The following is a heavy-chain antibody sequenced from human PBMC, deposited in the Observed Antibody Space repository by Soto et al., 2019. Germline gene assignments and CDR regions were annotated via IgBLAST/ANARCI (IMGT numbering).Heavy chain of an antibody. V-gene: IGHV3-74*01. CDR1: GFTFSSYW. J-gene: IGHJ4*02. CDR3: TRDLRAYCSSTSCYELGY. CDR2: INRDGSDT. D-gene: IGHD2-2*01. Sequence: GSLRLSCAASGFTFSSYWMHWVRQAPGKGLVWVSRINRDGSDTAYADSVKGRFTISRDNAKDTLYLQMNSLRAEDTAVYFCTRDLRAYCSSTSCYELGYWGQGTLVTVSS.